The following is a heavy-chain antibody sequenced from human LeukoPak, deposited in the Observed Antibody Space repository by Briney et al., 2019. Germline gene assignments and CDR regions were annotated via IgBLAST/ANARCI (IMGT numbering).Heavy chain of an antibody. J-gene: IGHJ6*02. CDR1: GFTFSSYA. V-gene: IGHV3-23*01. Sequence: PGGSLRLSCAASGFTFSSYAMSWVRQAPGKGLEWLSTSSSGGSTYYADSVKGRFTISRDNSKNTLYLQMNSLRAEDTAVYYCARDRRYCSSTSCYTKGYYYYGMDVWGQGTTVTVSS. CDR2: SSSGGST. CDR3: ARDRRYCSSTSCYTKGYYYYGMDV. D-gene: IGHD2-2*02.